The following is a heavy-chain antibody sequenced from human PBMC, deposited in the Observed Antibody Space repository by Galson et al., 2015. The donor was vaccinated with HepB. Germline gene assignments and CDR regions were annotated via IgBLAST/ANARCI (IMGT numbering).Heavy chain of an antibody. CDR1: GFTFSKAW. CDR3: TTGGTYYYGSGSSPFDY. V-gene: IGHV3-15*01. D-gene: IGHD3-10*01. CDR2: VKIRADGGTA. Sequence: SLRLSCAASGFTFSKAWMTWVRQAPGKGLEWVGRVKIRADGGTADYVAPVRGRSTISRDDSKNTVYLQMNSLKTEDTGVYYCTTGGTYYYGSGSSPFDYWGQGTLVTVSS. J-gene: IGHJ4*02.